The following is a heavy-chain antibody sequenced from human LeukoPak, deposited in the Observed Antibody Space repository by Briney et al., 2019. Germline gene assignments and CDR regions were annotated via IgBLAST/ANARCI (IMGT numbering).Heavy chain of an antibody. J-gene: IGHJ6*04. CDR1: GFTFSSYE. Sequence: GGSLRLSCAASGFTFSSYEMNWVRQAPGKGLEWGSYISSSGSTIYYADSVKGRFTISRDNAKNSLYLQMNSLISEDTAVYYCAELGITMIGGVWGKGTTVTISS. CDR2: ISSSGSTI. V-gene: IGHV3-48*03. D-gene: IGHD3-10*02. CDR3: AELGITMIGGV.